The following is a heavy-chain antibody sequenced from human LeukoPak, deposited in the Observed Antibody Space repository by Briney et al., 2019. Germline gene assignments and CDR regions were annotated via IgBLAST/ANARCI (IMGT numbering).Heavy chain of an antibody. J-gene: IGHJ4*02. CDR2: IFHSGST. D-gene: IGHD6-13*01. CDR1: GGSITTRNW. V-gene: IGHV4-4*02. Sequence: SETLSLTCTVSGGSITTRNWWSWVRQPPGKGLEWIGEIFHSGSTTYNPSLMSRVTISVDKSKNQFSLNVNSVTAADTAVYYCVKDSGGAAATWGQGTLVIVSS. CDR3: VKDSGGAAAT.